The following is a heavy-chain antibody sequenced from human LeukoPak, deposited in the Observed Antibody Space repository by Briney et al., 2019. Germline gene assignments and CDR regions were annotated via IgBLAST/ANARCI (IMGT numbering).Heavy chain of an antibody. D-gene: IGHD3-10*01. CDR3: TRDEYYYVWGSSFSFDY. Sequence: KPGGSLRLSCTASGFTFGDYAMSWFRQAPGKGLEWVGFIRSKAYGGTTEYAASVKGRFTTSRDDSKSIAYLQMNSLKTEDTAVYYCTRDEYYYVWGSSFSFDYWGQGPLVTVSS. CDR1: GFTFGDYA. V-gene: IGHV3-49*05. CDR2: IRSKAYGGTT. J-gene: IGHJ4*02.